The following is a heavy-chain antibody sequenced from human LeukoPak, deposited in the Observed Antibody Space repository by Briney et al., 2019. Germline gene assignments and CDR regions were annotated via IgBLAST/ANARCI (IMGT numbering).Heavy chain of an antibody. J-gene: IGHJ1*01. CDR1: GDSISSSSYY. CDR3: ARRRYYDSTGYLD. Sequence: SETLSLTCTISGDSISSSSYYWGWIRQPPGKGLEWIGDIYYRGSTYYSPSLESRVSISIDTSNNQFSLTLNSVTAADTALYFCARRRYYDSTGYLDWGQGTLVTVSS. D-gene: IGHD3-22*01. V-gene: IGHV4-39*01. CDR2: IYYRGST.